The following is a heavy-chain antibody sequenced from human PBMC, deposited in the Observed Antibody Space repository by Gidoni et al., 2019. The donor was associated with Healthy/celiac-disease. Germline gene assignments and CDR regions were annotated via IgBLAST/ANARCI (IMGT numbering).Heavy chain of an antibody. Sequence: GYIYYSGSTYYNPSLKSRVTISVDTSKNQFSLKLSSVTAADTAVYYCARAVWNDVHAFDIWGQGTMVTVSS. V-gene: IGHV4-30-4*01. CDR2: IYYSGST. CDR3: ARAVWNDVHAFDI. J-gene: IGHJ3*02. D-gene: IGHD1-1*01.